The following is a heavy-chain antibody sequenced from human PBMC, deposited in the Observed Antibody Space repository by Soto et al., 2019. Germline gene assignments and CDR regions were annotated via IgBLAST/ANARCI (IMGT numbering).Heavy chain of an antibody. J-gene: IGHJ4*02. CDR1: GFTFSSYA. V-gene: IGHV3-23*01. CDR2: ISGSGGST. D-gene: IGHD1-1*01. CDR3: SKKTGTTRGAFDY. Sequence: GGSLRLSCAASGFTFSSYAMSWVRQAPGKGLEWVSAISGSGGSTYYADSVKGRFTISRDNSKTSLYLQMNSLRAEDTAVYYCSKKTGTTRGAFDYWGQGTLVTVSS.